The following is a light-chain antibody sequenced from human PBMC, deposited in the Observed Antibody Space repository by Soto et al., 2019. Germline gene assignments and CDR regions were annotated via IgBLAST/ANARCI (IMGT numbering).Light chain of an antibody. V-gene: IGLV2-14*03. CDR3: CSYTSFSTYV. Sequence: QSVLTQPASVSGSPGQSITISSSGTSIDVGGTNHVSWYLQHPGEAPKLIMYDVSNRPSGVSDRFFGSKADNTATLTVSGLQAEDEADYYCCSYTSFSTYVFGTGTKVTVL. CDR1: SIDVGGTNH. CDR2: DVS. J-gene: IGLJ1*01.